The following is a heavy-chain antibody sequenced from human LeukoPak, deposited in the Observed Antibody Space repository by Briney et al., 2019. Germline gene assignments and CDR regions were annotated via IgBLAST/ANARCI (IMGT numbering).Heavy chain of an antibody. CDR3: ARGGSRHPSPEDY. V-gene: IGHV3-7*01. CDR2: IKQDGSGK. Sequence: GGSLRLSCAASGFTFSSFWMSWVRQAPGKGLAWVANIKQDGSGKYFVDSVKGRFTISRDNAKNSLYLQVSSLRAEDTAVYYCARGGSRHPSPEDYWGRGTLVTVSS. CDR1: GFTFSSFW. J-gene: IGHJ4*02. D-gene: IGHD1-14*01.